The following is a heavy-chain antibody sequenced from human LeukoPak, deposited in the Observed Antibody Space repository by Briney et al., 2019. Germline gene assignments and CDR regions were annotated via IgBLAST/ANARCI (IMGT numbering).Heavy chain of an antibody. D-gene: IGHD1-14*01. V-gene: IGHV3-74*01. CDR1: GFTFSSYW. CDR3: ARANPADFNL. J-gene: IGHJ2*01. CDR2: IRYDGIVT. Sequence: QPGGSLRLSCAASGFTFSSYWMNWVRQPPGKGLVWVSRIRYDGIVTNYADSVEGRFTISRDNAKNTVHLQMNSLRDDDTAVYYCARANPADFNLWGRGTLVTVSS.